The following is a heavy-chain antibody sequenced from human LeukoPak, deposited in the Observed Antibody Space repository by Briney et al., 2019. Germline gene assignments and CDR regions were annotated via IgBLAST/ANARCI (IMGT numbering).Heavy chain of an antibody. V-gene: IGHV4-4*07. J-gene: IGHJ4*02. Sequence: SETLSLTCTVSVGSISSYYWSWIRQPAGKGLEWIGRIYTSGSTNYNPSLKSRVTMPVDTSKNQFSLKLSSVTAADTAVYYCAREGGLGDYSDYWGQGTLVTVSS. CDR1: VGSISSYY. D-gene: IGHD3-16*01. CDR3: AREGGLGDYSDY. CDR2: IYTSGST.